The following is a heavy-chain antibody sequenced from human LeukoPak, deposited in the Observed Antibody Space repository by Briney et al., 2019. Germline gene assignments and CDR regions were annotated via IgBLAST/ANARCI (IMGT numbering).Heavy chain of an antibody. D-gene: IGHD6-13*01. V-gene: IGHV4-59*12. CDR2: IYYSGST. CDR3: ARDVPHSSSWYRNAFDI. Sequence: SETLSLTCTVSGGSISSYYWSWIRQPPGKGLEWIGYIYYSGSTNYNPSLKSRVTISVDTSKNQFSLKLSSVTAADTAVYYCARDVPHSSSWYRNAFDIWGQGTMVTVSS. CDR1: GGSISSYY. J-gene: IGHJ3*02.